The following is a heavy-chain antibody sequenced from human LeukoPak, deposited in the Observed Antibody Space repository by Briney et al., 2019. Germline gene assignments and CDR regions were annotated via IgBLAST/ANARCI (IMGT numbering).Heavy chain of an antibody. CDR3: ASRGSGRPQH. J-gene: IGHJ1*01. Sequence: SETLSLTCAVYGGSFSGYYWSWIRQPPGKGLEWIGEINHSGSTNYNPSLKSRVTISVDTSKNQFSLKLSSVTAADTAVYYCASRGSGRPQHWGQGTLVTVSS. CDR1: GGSFSGYY. D-gene: IGHD6-19*01. CDR2: INHSGST. V-gene: IGHV4-34*01.